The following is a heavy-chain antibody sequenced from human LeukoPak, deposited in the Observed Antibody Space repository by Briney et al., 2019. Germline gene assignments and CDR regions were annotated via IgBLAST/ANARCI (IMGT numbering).Heavy chain of an antibody. CDR1: RDTFSSYA. V-gene: IGHV1-69*01. CDR2: IIPIFGTA. CDR3: AGTTLGRIAAAGPWHSYYGMDV. J-gene: IGHJ6*02. Sequence: SLYFSCKPSRDTFSSYAISWVRRAPEQGLEWIGGIIPIFGTANYAQKFQGRVTITADESTSTAYMELSSLRSEDTAVYYCAGTTLGRIAAAGPWHSYYGMDVWGQGTTVTVSS. D-gene: IGHD6-13*01.